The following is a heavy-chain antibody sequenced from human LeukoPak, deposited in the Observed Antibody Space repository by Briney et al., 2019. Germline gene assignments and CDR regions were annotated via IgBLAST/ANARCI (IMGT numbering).Heavy chain of an antibody. CDR2: ISSSSSYI. V-gene: IGHV3-21*01. Sequence: GGSLRLSCAASGFTFSSYSMNWVRQAPGKGLEWASSISSSSSYIYYADSVKGRFTISRDNAKNSLYLQMNSLRAEDTAVYYCARDICSSTSCYPYFDYWGQGTLVTVSS. D-gene: IGHD2-2*01. J-gene: IGHJ4*02. CDR3: ARDICSSTSCYPYFDY. CDR1: GFTFSSYS.